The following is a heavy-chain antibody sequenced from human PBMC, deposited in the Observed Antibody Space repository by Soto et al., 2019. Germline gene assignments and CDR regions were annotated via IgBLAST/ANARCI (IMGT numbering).Heavy chain of an antibody. V-gene: IGHV1-3*01. CDR2: INAGNGNT. J-gene: IGHJ6*02. CDR3: ASSVAKYYYYGMDV. D-gene: IGHD5-12*01. Sequence: ASVKVSCKASGYTFTSYAMHWVRQAPGQRLEWMGWINAGNGNTKYSQKFQGRVTITTDKSTSTAYMELSSLRSEDTAVYYCASSVAKYYYYGMDVWGQGTTVTVSS. CDR1: GYTFTSYA.